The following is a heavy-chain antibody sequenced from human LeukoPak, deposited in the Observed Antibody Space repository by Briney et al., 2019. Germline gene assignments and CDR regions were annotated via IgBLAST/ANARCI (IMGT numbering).Heavy chain of an antibody. J-gene: IGHJ4*02. V-gene: IGHV3-20*04. Sequence: GGSLRLSCAGSGFTFKNYWMSWVRQVPGKGLEWVSGINWSGGSTGYADPLRGRFTISRDNAKNSLYLQMDSLRAEDTALYYCARAPITSPFYFDYWGQGTLVTVSS. D-gene: IGHD2-2*01. CDR1: GFTFKNYW. CDR3: ARAPITSPFYFDY. CDR2: INWSGGST.